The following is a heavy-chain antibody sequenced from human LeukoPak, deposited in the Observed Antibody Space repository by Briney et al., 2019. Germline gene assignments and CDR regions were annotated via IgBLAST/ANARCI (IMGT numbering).Heavy chain of an antibody. CDR2: ISSSTSTI. J-gene: IGHJ4*02. CDR3: ARELHYYGSGSYYGFDY. D-gene: IGHD3-10*01. CDR1: GFIFSSHS. Sequence: GGSLRLSCAASGFIFSSHSLNWVRQAPGKGLEWVSYISSSTSTIHYADSVKGRFTISRDNAKNSLYLQMNSLRAEDTAVYYCARELHYYGSGSYYGFDYWGQGTLVAVSS. V-gene: IGHV3-48*04.